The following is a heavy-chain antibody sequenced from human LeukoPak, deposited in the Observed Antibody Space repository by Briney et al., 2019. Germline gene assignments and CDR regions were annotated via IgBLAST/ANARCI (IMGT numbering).Heavy chain of an antibody. Sequence: GASVKVSCKASGYTFSDYYMHWVRQAPGQGLEWMGWIKPNSGGTNYAQKFQGRVTMTRDTSINTAYMELSSLRSDDTAVYYCARERIVVVPAAMYYYYYGMDVWGQGTTVTVSS. J-gene: IGHJ6*02. D-gene: IGHD2-2*01. CDR3: ARERIVVVPAAMYYYYYGMDV. CDR2: IKPNSGGT. CDR1: GYTFSDYY. V-gene: IGHV1-2*02.